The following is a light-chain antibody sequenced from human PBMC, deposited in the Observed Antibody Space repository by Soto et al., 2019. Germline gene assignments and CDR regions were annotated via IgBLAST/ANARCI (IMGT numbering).Light chain of an antibody. CDR3: QQSYRTPYT. CDR1: QNSENY. CDR2: AAS. J-gene: IGKJ2*01. V-gene: IGKV1-39*01. Sequence: EIQMTQSPSSLSAGVGDRVTITCRASQNSENYLNWYHQEPGKAPKLLIYAASRLQSGVPPRFSGSGSVTDFTLTISSLQPEDFGTYYCQQSYRTPYTFGQGTKLEI.